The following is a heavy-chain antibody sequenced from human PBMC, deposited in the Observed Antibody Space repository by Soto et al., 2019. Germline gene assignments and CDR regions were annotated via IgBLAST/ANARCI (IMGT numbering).Heavy chain of an antibody. D-gene: IGHD6-13*01. J-gene: IGHJ4*03. CDR1: GFTFSSYA. CDR2: IGASVPNT. Sequence: EVQLLESGGGLVQPGGSLRLSCATSGFTFSSYAMIWVRQAPGKGLEWVSAIGASVPNTYYTDSVRGRFTISRDNSKSTVYLQMNSLRAEDTALYYCARLSSSYYDSWGQGTLVTVSS. V-gene: IGHV3-23*01. CDR3: ARLSSSYYDS.